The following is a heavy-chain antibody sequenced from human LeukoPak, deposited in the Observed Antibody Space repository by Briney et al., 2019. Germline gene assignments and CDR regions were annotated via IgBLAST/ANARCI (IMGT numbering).Heavy chain of an antibody. V-gene: IGHV4-34*01. D-gene: IGHD6-13*01. J-gene: IGHJ4*02. CDR3: ARGSSNRIAAAGTETGNYFDY. Sequence: SETLSLTCAVYGGSFSGYYWSWIRQPPGKGLEWIGEINHSGSTNYNPSLKSRVTISVDTSKNQFSLKLSSVTAADTAVYYCARGSSNRIAAAGTETGNYFDYWGQGTLVTVSS. CDR2: INHSGST. CDR1: GGSFSGYY.